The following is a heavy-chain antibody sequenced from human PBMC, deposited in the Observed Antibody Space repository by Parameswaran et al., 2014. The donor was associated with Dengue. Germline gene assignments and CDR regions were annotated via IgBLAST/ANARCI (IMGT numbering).Heavy chain of an antibody. CDR2: IYPGDSDT. J-gene: IGHJ3*02. V-gene: IGHV5-51*01. D-gene: IGHD2-2*01. CDR3: ARPVDSTPSGPFDI. Sequence: PREGLEWMGIIYPGDSDTRYSPSFQGQVTISVDKSINTAYLQWSSLKASDTATYYCARPVDSTPSGPFDIWGQGTMVTVSS.